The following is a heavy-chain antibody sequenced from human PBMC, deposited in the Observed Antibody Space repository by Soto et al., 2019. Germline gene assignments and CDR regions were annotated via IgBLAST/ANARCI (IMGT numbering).Heavy chain of an antibody. V-gene: IGHV3-66*01. D-gene: IGHD2-21*02. J-gene: IGHJ6*02. CDR2: IYSGGST. Sequence: PGGSLRLSCAASGFTVSSNYMSWVRQAPGKGLEWVSVIYSGGSTYYADSVKGRFTISRDNSKNTLYLQMNSLRAEDTAVYYCGRDADLNGMDVWGQGTTVTVSS. CDR1: GFTVSSNY. CDR3: GRDADLNGMDV.